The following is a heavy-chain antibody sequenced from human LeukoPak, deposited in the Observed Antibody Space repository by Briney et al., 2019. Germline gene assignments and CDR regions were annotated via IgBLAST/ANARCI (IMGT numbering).Heavy chain of an antibody. D-gene: IGHD3-22*01. V-gene: IGHV3-53*04. Sequence: TGGSLRLSCAASGFTVSSNYMSWVRQAPGKGLEWVSVIYSGGGTYYADSVKGRFTISRHNSKNTLYLQMNSLRAEDTAVYYCARNYDSSGYYRGAVPWFDYWGQGTLVTVSS. J-gene: IGHJ4*02. CDR2: IYSGGGT. CDR3: ARNYDSSGYYRGAVPWFDY. CDR1: GFTVSSNY.